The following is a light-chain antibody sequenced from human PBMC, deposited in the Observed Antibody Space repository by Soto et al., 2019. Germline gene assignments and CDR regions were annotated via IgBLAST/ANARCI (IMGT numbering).Light chain of an antibody. J-gene: IGLJ3*02. CDR2: ANS. Sequence: QSVLTQPPSVSGAPGQRITISCTGSSSNIGAGYDVHWYQQVPGTAPKLLIYANSNRPSGVPDRFSGPKSGTSASLAITGLQAEDEADYYCHSYDSTLSGWVFGGGTKLTVL. CDR1: SSNIGAGYD. V-gene: IGLV1-40*01. CDR3: HSYDSTLSGWV.